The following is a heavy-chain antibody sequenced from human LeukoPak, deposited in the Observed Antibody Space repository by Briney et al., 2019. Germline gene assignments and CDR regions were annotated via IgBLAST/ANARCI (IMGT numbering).Heavy chain of an antibody. V-gene: IGHV4-34*01. CDR2: INHSGST. D-gene: IGHD2-15*01. Sequence: SETLSLTCAVYGGSFSGYYWSWIRQPPGNGLEWIGEINHSGSTNYNPSLKSRVTISVDTSKNQFSLKLSSVTAADTAVYYCARSLMVGAVDYWGQGTLVTVSS. CDR1: GGSFSGYY. CDR3: ARSLMVGAVDY. J-gene: IGHJ4*02.